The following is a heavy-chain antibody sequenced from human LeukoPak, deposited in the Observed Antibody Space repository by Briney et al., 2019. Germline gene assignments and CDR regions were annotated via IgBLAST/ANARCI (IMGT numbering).Heavy chain of an antibody. CDR3: VRDFYDCTSPRCG. D-gene: IGHD2-2*01. CDR2: ISDSGNNI. J-gene: IGHJ4*02. V-gene: IGHV3-21*01. Sequence: PGGSLRLSCAASGFMFSSYTMNWVRQAPGKGLEWVSSISDSGNNIYYADSVKGRFTISRDNAKNSLYLQMNSLRAEDTALYYCVRDFYDCTSPRCGWGQGILVTVSS. CDR1: GFMFSSYT.